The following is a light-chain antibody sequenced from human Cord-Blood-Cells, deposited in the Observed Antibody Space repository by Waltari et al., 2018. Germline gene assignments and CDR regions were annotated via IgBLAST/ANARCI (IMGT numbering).Light chain of an antibody. V-gene: IGKV1-39*01. CDR1: QSISSY. Sequence: DIQMTQSPSSLSASVGDRVTITCRASQSISSYLNWYQQKPGKAPKLLIYAASSLQSGVPSRFSGSGSGTDFTLTISSLQPEDFATYYCQQCYSTRALTFGGGTKVEIK. CDR3: QQCYSTRALT. J-gene: IGKJ4*01. CDR2: AAS.